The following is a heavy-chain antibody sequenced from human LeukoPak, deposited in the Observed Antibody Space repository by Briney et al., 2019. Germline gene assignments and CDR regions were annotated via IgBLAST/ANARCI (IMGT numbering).Heavy chain of an antibody. Sequence: ASVKISCKASGGTFSSYAISWVRQAPGQGLEWMGWINTNTGNPTYAQGFTGRFVFSLDTSVSTAYLQISSLKAEDTAVYYCARTTEGHSWRTRYYSYYMDVWGKGTTVTVSS. J-gene: IGHJ6*03. CDR2: INTNTGNP. CDR1: GGTFSSYA. CDR3: ARTTEGHSWRTRYYSYYMDV. D-gene: IGHD6-13*01. V-gene: IGHV7-4-1*02.